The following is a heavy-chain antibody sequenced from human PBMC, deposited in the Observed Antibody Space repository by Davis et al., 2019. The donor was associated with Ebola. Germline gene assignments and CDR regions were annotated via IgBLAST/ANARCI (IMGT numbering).Heavy chain of an antibody. V-gene: IGHV4-59*01. CDR1: GGSFSGYY. D-gene: IGHD3-3*01. CDR2: IYYSGST. CDR3: ASGLRFLEWLSPRDYYYGMDV. Sequence: SETLSLTCAVYGGSFSGYYWSWIRQPPGKGLEWIGYIYYSGSTNYNPSLKSRVTISVDTSKNQFSLKLSSVTAADTAVYYCASGLRFLEWLSPRDYYYGMDVWGQGTTVTVSS. J-gene: IGHJ6*02.